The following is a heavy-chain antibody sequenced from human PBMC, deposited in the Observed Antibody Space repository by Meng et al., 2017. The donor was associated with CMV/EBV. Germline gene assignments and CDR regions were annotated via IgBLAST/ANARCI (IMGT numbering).Heavy chain of an antibody. CDR3: VRSSGWYLFDY. D-gene: IGHD6-19*01. J-gene: IGHJ4*02. V-gene: IGHV1-2*02. CDR2: VNSNNDAT. Sequence: VQSGPSGAVMKKPGASVTVSGTPSGFTFRDDYQQWVRQAPGQGLELMRWVNSNNDATNYARKFEGRVSMTRDTSISTAHMELSRLMSDDTAVYYCVRSSGWYLFDYWGQGTLVTVSS. CDR1: GFTFRDDY.